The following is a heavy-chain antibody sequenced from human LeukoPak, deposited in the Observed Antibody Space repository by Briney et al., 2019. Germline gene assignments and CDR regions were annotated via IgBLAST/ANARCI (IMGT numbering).Heavy chain of an antibody. V-gene: IGHV4-4*07. CDR2: VYTSGST. CDR1: GGSISSYY. D-gene: IGHD1-26*01. Sequence: SETLSLTCTVSGGSISSYYWSWIRQPAGKGLEWIGRVYTSGSTNYNPSLKSRVTMSVDTSKNQFSLKLSSVTAADTAVYYCATADAYSGSYFAFDIWGQGTMVTVSS. J-gene: IGHJ3*02. CDR3: ATADAYSGSYFAFDI.